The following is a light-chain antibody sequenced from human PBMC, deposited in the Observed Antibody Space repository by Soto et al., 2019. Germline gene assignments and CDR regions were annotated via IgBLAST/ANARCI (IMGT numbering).Light chain of an antibody. CDR3: QQSLTMPIT. J-gene: IGKJ5*01. CDR2: SAS. Sequence: DIQMTQSPASLSVSVGDRVTITCRASQSINNYLNWYLQRPGQAPKLLIRSASTLQRGVLSRFSGSGSRTEFTLTIADLQPDDFGTYYCQQSLTMPITFGHGTRLDIK. CDR1: QSINNY. V-gene: IGKV1-39*01.